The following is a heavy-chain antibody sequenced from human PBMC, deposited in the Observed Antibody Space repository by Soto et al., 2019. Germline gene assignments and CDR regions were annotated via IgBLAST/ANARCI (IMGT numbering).Heavy chain of an antibody. V-gene: IGHV4-31*03. Sequence: SETLSLTCTVSGGSISSGGYYWSWIRQHPGKGLEWIGYIYYSGSTYYNPSLKSRVTISVDTSKNQFSLKLSSVTAADTAVYYCARDGGAPAAIDYWGQGTLVTVSS. CDR2: IYYSGST. CDR1: GGSISSGGYY. D-gene: IGHD2-2*01. J-gene: IGHJ4*02. CDR3: ARDGGAPAAIDY.